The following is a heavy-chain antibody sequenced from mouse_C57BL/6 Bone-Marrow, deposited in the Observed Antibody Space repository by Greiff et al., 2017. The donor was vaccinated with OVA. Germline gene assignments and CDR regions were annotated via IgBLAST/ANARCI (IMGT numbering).Heavy chain of an antibody. D-gene: IGHD2-14*01. CDR2: INPGSGGT. CDR1: GYAFTNYL. CDR3: ARSQVRRYWYFDV. V-gene: IGHV1-54*01. J-gene: IGHJ1*03. Sequence: VQLQQSGAELVRPGTSVKLSCKASGYAFTNYLIEWVKQRPGQGLEWIGVINPGSGGTNYNEKFKGKATLTADKSSSTAYMQLSSLTSEDSAVYFCARSQVRRYWYFDVWGTGTTVTVSS.